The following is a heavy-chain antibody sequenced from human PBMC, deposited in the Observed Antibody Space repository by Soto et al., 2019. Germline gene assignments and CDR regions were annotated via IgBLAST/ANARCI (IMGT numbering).Heavy chain of an antibody. J-gene: IGHJ6*02. CDR2: INPSGGST. CDR3: ARSQGSSTSLEIYYYYYYGMDV. V-gene: IGHV1-46*01. CDR1: GYTFTSYY. Sequence: GASVKVSCKACGYTFTSYYMHWVRQAPGQGLEWMGRINPSGGSTSYAQKFQGRVTMTRDTSTSTVYMELSSLRSEDTAVYYCARSQGSSTSLEIYYYYYYGMDVWGQGTTVTVSS. D-gene: IGHD2-2*01.